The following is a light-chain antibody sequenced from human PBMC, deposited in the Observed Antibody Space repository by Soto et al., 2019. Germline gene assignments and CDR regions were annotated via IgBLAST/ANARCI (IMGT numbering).Light chain of an antibody. CDR3: ATWDEGLNGWV. J-gene: IGLJ3*02. V-gene: IGLV1-44*01. Sequence: QSVLTQPPSASGTPGQRVTISCSGSSSNIGSNTVNWYRQLPGTAPKFLIYSNSHRPSGVPDRFSASKSGTSASLAISGLQSEDEADYYCATWDEGLNGWVFGGGTNLTVL. CDR2: SNS. CDR1: SSNIGSNT.